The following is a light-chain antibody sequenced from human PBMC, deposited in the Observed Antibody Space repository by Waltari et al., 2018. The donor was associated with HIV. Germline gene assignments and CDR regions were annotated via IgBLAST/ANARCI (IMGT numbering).Light chain of an antibody. Sequence: EIVMTQSPGTLSVSPGERATLSCRASQSVSSNLAWYQQKPGQAPRLLIYGAPTRATGIPARFSGSGSGTEFTLTISSLQFEDFAVYYCQQYNNWPPGITFGPGTKVDIK. J-gene: IGKJ3*01. CDR2: GAP. V-gene: IGKV3-15*01. CDR3: QQYNNWPPGIT. CDR1: QSVSSN.